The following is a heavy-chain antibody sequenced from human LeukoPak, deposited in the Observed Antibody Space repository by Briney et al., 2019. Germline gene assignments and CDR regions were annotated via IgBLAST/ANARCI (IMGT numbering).Heavy chain of an antibody. V-gene: IGHV4-31*03. D-gene: IGHD1-1*01. CDR1: GGSISSGGYY. CDR3: ARRGVKTTRFDY. CDR2: IYYSGST. J-gene: IGHJ4*02. Sequence: PSQTLSLTCTVSGGSISSGGYYWSWIRQHPGKGLEWIGYIYYSGSTYYNPSLKSRVTISVDTSKNQFSLRLISVTAADTAVYYCARRGVKTTRFDYWGQGILVTVSS.